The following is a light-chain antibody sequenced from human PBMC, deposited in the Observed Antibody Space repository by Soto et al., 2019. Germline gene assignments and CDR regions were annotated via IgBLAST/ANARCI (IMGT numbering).Light chain of an antibody. J-gene: IGKJ5*01. V-gene: IGKV3-20*01. CDR2: GAS. CDR3: QQYGSSPIT. Sequence: IVLSQSPATLSVSPGERASLSCGASQSVSSSYLVWHQQKPGQAPRLLIYGASSRATGIPDRFSGSGSGTDFTLTISRLEPEDFAVYYCQQYGSSPITFGQGTRLEI. CDR1: QSVSSSY.